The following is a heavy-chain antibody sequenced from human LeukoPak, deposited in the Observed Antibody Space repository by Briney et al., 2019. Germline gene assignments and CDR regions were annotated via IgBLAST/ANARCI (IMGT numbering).Heavy chain of an antibody. J-gene: IGHJ5*02. CDR1: GFSFSSFG. Sequence: GGSLRLSCEASGFSFSSFGLHWVRQAPGKGLEWVAFIRYDGNNKYFADSVKGRLTISRDNSKNTVYLQMNSLKPEDTAVYHCAKDTGDYYDTSGNYYAGWFDPWGQGTLVTVSS. CDR2: IRYDGNNK. CDR3: AKDTGDYYDTSGNYYAGWFDP. V-gene: IGHV3-30*02. D-gene: IGHD3-22*01.